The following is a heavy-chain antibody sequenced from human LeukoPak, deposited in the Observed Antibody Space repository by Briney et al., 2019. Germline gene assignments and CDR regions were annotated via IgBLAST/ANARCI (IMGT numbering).Heavy chain of an antibody. V-gene: IGHV4-39*02. J-gene: IGHJ4*02. CDR3: ARLLYDFGDHYIDF. Sequence: KASETLSLTCSVSGGSIRNKSYYWAWIRQPPGKGLEWIGSIYYNGDTHTNASLKSRVTQSVETSRNHFSLKLRSATAADTAVYYCARLLYDFGDHYIDFWGQGTLVTVSS. CDR1: GGSIRNKSYY. D-gene: IGHD4-17*01. CDR2: IYYNGDT.